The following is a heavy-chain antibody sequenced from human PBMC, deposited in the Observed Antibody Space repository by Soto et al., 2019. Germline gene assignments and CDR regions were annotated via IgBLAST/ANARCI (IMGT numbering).Heavy chain of an antibody. Sequence: PGGSLRLSCAASGFTFNTYHMDWFRQAPGKGLEWVSYISGDSGAKYYADSVKGRFTISRDNVKNSLYLQMNSLRAEDTAVYYCARESEGWIQLWFAFDIWGQGTMVTVSS. D-gene: IGHD5-18*01. CDR3: ARESEGWIQLWFAFDI. CDR1: GFTFNTYH. J-gene: IGHJ3*02. CDR2: ISGDSGAK. V-gene: IGHV3-48*01.